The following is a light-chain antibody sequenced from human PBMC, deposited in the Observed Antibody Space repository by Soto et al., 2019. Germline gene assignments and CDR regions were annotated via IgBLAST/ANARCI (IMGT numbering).Light chain of an antibody. CDR2: AAS. CDR3: QQSYSTPGT. CDR1: QSISSY. J-gene: IGKJ2*01. V-gene: IGKV1-39*01. Sequence: DIQMTQSPSSLSASVGDRVTTTCRASQSISSYLNWYQQKPGKAPKLLIYAASSLQSGVPSRFSGSGSGTDFTLTISSLQPEDFATYYCQQSYSTPGTFGQGTKLEIK.